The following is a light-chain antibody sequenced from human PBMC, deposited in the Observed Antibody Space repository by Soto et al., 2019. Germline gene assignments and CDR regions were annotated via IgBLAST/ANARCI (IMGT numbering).Light chain of an antibody. CDR1: SSDIGTYIY. Sequence: QSALTQPASVSGSPGQSITISCTGTSSDIGTYIYVSWYLQHPGKAPKLLIYEVGNRPSGVSNRFSGSKSGNTASLTISGLQAEDEADYYCSSYASSSTLVFGTGTKLTVL. CDR2: EVG. V-gene: IGLV2-14*01. J-gene: IGLJ1*01. CDR3: SSYASSSTLV.